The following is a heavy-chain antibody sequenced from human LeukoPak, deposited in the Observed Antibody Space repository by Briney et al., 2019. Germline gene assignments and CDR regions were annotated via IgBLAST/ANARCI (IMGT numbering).Heavy chain of an antibody. CDR1: GFTFSSYE. CDR2: ISSSGSTI. V-gene: IGHV3-48*03. D-gene: IGHD1-26*01. J-gene: IGHJ4*02. Sequence: GGSLRLSCAAPGFTFSSYEMNWVRQAPGKGLEWVSYISSSGSTIYYADSVKGRFTISRDNAKNSLYLQMNSLRVKDTAVYYCARHGSYNFDFWGQGTLVSVSS. CDR3: ARHGSYNFDF.